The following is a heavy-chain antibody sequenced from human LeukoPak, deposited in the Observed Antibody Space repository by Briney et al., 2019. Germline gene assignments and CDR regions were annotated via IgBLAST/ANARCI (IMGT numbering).Heavy chain of an antibody. CDR1: GGTFSSYA. CDR3: ARSPVTTFEGD. D-gene: IGHD3-16*01. V-gene: IGHV1-2*02. CDR2: INPNSGGT. Sequence: ASVKVSCKASGGTFSSYAISWVRQAPGQGLEWMGWINPNSGGTNYAQKFQGRVTMTRDTSISTAYMELSRLRSDDTAVYYCARSPVTTFEGDWGQGTLVTVSS. J-gene: IGHJ4*02.